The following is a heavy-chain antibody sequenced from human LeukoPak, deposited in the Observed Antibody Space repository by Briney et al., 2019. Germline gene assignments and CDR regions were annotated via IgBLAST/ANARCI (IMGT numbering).Heavy chain of an antibody. CDR1: GGSISSYY. D-gene: IGHD3-22*01. Sequence: SETLSLTCTVSGGSISSYYWSWIRQPPGKGLEWIGYTYYSGSTNYNPSLKSRVTISVDTSKNQFSLKLSSVTAADTAVYYCARLYDSSGYSANWFDPWGQGTLVTVSS. J-gene: IGHJ5*02. CDR3: ARLYDSSGYSANWFDP. V-gene: IGHV4-59*08. CDR2: TYYSGST.